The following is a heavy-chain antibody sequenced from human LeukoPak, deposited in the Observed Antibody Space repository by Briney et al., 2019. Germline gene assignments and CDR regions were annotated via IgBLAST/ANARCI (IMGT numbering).Heavy chain of an antibody. CDR1: GYTFNNYA. Sequence: ASVKVSCKASGYTFNNYAMNWVRQAPGQGLEWMGWISAYNGNTNYAQKLQGRVTMTTDTSTSTAYMELRSLRSDDTAVYYCARGVLYYDYVWGSYRPGAYYYYMDVWGKGTTVTVSS. CDR3: ARGVLYYDYVWGSYRPGAYYYYMDV. J-gene: IGHJ6*03. V-gene: IGHV1-18*01. D-gene: IGHD3-16*02. CDR2: ISAYNGNT.